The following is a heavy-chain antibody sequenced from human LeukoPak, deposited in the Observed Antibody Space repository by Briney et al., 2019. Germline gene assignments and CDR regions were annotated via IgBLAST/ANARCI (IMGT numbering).Heavy chain of an antibody. CDR3: ARAIYGSGSYFDY. J-gene: IGHJ4*02. D-gene: IGHD3-10*01. CDR1: GGSISSYY. Sequence: PSETLSLTCTVSGGSISSYYWSWIRQPPGKGLEWIGYIYYSGSTNHNPSLKSRVTISVDTSKNQFSLKLSSVTAADTAVYYCARAIYGSGSYFDYWGQGTLVTVSS. V-gene: IGHV4-59*01. CDR2: IYYSGST.